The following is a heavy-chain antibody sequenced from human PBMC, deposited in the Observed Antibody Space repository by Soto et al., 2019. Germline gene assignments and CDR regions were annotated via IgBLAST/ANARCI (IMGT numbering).Heavy chain of an antibody. D-gene: IGHD2-2*02. Sequence: GGSLRLSCAASGFTFSSDEMNWVRQAPGKGLEWVSSISSSGSNIYYADSVKGRFTISRDNAKNSLYLQMNRLRAEDTAVYYCATSWGVYFISSSCYSPSFDPWGQGTHVTVSS. CDR3: ATSWGVYFISSSCYSPSFDP. CDR1: GFTFSSDE. J-gene: IGHJ5*02. V-gene: IGHV3-48*03. CDR2: ISSSGSNI.